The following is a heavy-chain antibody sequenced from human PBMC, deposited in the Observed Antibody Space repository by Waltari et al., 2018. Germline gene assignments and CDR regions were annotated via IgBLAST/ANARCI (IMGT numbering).Heavy chain of an antibody. Sequence: QVQLVQSGAEVKKPGASVKVSCKASGYTFTGYYMHWVRQAPGPGLEWMGWINPNSGGTNYEKKFQGRVTMTEDTSTDTAYMERSSLRSEDTAVYYCATLTYDFWSGRFDYWGQGTLVTVSS. CDR2: INPNSGGT. V-gene: IGHV1-2*02. J-gene: IGHJ4*02. CDR3: ATLTYDFWSGRFDY. D-gene: IGHD3-3*01. CDR1: GYTFTGYY.